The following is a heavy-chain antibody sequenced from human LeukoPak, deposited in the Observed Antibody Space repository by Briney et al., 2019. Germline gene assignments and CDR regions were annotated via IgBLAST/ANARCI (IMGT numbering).Heavy chain of an antibody. CDR1: GGSISSYY. CDR3: ARHHGYYDSSGYLWIDY. CDR2: IYYSGST. D-gene: IGHD3-22*01. Sequence: SETLSLTCTVSGGSISSYYWSWIRQPPGKGLEWIGYIYYSGSTNYNPSLKSRVTISVDTSKNQFSLKLSSVTAADTAVYYCARHHGYYDSSGYLWIDYWGQGTLVTVSS. V-gene: IGHV4-59*08. J-gene: IGHJ4*02.